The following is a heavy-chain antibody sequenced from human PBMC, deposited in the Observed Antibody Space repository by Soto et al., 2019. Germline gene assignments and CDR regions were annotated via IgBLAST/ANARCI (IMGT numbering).Heavy chain of an antibody. D-gene: IGHD4-17*01. Sequence: SETLSLTCTVSGGSISSGGYYWSWIRQPPGKGLEWIGEINHSGSTNYNPSLKSRVTISVDTSKNQFSLKLSSVTAADTAVYYCARQGNGDYAYYFYYMDVWGKGTTVTVSS. CDR2: INHSGST. V-gene: IGHV4-39*01. J-gene: IGHJ6*03. CDR3: ARQGNGDYAYYFYYMDV. CDR1: GGSISSGGYY.